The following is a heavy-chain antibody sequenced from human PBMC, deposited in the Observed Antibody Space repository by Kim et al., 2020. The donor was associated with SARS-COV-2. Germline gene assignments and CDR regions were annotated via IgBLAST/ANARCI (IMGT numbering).Heavy chain of an antibody. J-gene: IGHJ6*02. CDR2: ILYDGSNK. Sequence: GGSLRLSCAASGFTFSSYGMHWVRQALGKGLEWVAVILYDGSNKNYADSVKGRFTISRDNSKNTLYLQMNSLRAEDTAVYYCAKHRDIVVVGTYGMDVWGQGTTVTVSS. CDR1: GFTFSSYG. CDR3: AKHRDIVVVGTYGMDV. V-gene: IGHV3-30*18. D-gene: IGHD2-15*01.